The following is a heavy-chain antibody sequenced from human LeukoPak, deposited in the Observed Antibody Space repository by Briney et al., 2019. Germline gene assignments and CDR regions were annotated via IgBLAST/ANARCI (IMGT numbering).Heavy chain of an antibody. J-gene: IGHJ6*03. CDR3: ARVLVRGVIPYYYYYYYMDV. Sequence: WASVKVSCKAFGYTFTSNYMHWVRQAPGQGPEWMGVISPTGGSTTYAQKFQGRVTLTRDMSTSTDYLELSSLRSDDTAVYYCARVLVRGVIPYYYYYYYMDVWGKGTTVTISS. CDR1: GYTFTSNY. CDR2: ISPTGGST. V-gene: IGHV1-46*01. D-gene: IGHD3-10*01.